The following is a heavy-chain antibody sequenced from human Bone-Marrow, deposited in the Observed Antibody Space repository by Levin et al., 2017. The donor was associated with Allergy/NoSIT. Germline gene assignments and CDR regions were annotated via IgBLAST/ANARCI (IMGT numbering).Heavy chain of an antibody. Sequence: PGGSLRLSCAASGFTFSTYTMNWVRQAPGEGLEWISCIGSNPTYIYYAKSVKGRFTISRDNAKNSLYLQMNSLRADDTAIYYCARDIRGWWGIDYWGQGALVTVSS. CDR3: ARDIRGWWGIDY. J-gene: IGHJ4*02. CDR1: GFTFSTYT. V-gene: IGHV3-21*01. CDR2: IGSNPTYI. D-gene: IGHD6-19*01.